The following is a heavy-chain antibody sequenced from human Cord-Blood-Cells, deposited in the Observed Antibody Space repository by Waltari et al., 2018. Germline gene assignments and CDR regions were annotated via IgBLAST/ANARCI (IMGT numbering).Heavy chain of an antibody. CDR2: IYYSGST. D-gene: IGHD3-10*01. V-gene: IGHV4-39*01. CDR3: ARHEGMWFDP. J-gene: IGHJ5*02. CDR1: GGSISSSSYY. Sequence: QLQLQESGPGLVKPSETLSRTCTVSGGSISSSSYYWGWIRQPPGRGLEWIGSIYYSGSTYYNPSLKSRVTISVDTSKNQFSLKLSSVTAADTAVYYCARHEGMWFDPWGQGTLVTVSS.